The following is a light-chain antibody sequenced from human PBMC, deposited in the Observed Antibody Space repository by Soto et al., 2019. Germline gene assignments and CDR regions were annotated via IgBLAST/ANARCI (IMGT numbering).Light chain of an antibody. J-gene: IGLJ3*02. CDR1: SSDIGLYNY. CDR3: GSYAGDINFDV. Sequence: QSALTQPPSASGSPGQSVTISCAGTSSDIGLYNYVSWYQHHPGKAPKLIIYEVSKRPSGVPDRFSGSKSGNTASLTVSGLQAEDEAEYYCGSYAGDINFDVFGGGTKVTVL. V-gene: IGLV2-8*01. CDR2: EVS.